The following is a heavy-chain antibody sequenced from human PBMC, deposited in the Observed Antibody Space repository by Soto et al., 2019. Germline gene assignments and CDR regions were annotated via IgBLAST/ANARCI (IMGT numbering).Heavy chain of an antibody. CDR2: ISGGSTNI. CDR1: GFTFSTYS. J-gene: IGHJ2*01. V-gene: IGHV3-48*02. CDR3: ARDLGIEAV. D-gene: IGHD2-21*01. Sequence: GGSLRLSCGGSGFTFSTYSMNWVRQAPGKGLEWVSYISGGSTNIQYADSVRGRFTISRDNAKNSVYLQMNSLRDEDTAVYYCARDLGIEAVWGRGTLVTVSS.